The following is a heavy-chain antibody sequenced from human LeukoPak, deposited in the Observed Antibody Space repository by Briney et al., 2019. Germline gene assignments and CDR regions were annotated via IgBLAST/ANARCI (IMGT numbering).Heavy chain of an antibody. Sequence: GVSLRLSCAASGFTFSSYAMSWVRQAPGKGLEWVSAISGSGGSTNYADSVKGRFTISRDNSKNTLYLQMNSLRAEDTAVYYCAKGADNWNYNWFDPWGQGTLVTVSS. V-gene: IGHV3-23*01. CDR3: AKGADNWNYNWFDP. J-gene: IGHJ5*02. CDR2: ISGSGGST. CDR1: GFTFSSYA. D-gene: IGHD1-7*01.